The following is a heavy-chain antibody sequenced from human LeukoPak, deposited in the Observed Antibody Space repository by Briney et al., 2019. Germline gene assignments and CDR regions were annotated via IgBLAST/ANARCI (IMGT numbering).Heavy chain of an antibody. Sequence: HPSETLSLTCTVSGGSISGSNYYWGWIRQSPGKGLEWIGRIYYRGTTSYNPSLKGRVTISVDTSKNQFSLNLSSVTAADTAVYYCATYFDFWSGYPGYMDVWGNGTTVTVSS. J-gene: IGHJ6*03. CDR1: GGSISGSNYY. CDR3: ATYFDFWSGYPGYMDV. D-gene: IGHD3-3*01. V-gene: IGHV4-39*01. CDR2: IYYRGTT.